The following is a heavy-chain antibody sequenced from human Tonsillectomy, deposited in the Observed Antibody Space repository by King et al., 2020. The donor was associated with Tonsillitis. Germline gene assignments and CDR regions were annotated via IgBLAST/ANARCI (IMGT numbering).Heavy chain of an antibody. CDR3: AVGGGVFDF. CDR2: LSEDGSNR. D-gene: IGHD3-3*01. Sequence: GMHWVRQAPGKGLEWVAFLSEDGSNRYYGESVKGRFTISRANSNDNLYLQMNSLRAEDTAWYYCAVGGGVFDFWGQGILVTVSS. V-gene: IGHV3-30*03. CDR1: G. J-gene: IGHJ4*02.